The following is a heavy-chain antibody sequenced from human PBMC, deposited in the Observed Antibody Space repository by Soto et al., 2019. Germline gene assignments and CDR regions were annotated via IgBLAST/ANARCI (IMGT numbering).Heavy chain of an antibody. D-gene: IGHD6-19*01. CDR1: GFTFTSSS. J-gene: IGHJ5*02. CDR3: AAAPGIAVAGPFDP. V-gene: IGHV1-58*01. CDR2: IVVGSGNT. Sequence: SFRVSFKASGFTFTSSSVQWVRQARGQRLDWIGWIVVGSGNTNYAQKFQERVTITRDMYTSTAYMELSSLRSEDTAVYYCAAAPGIAVAGPFDPWGQGTLVTVSS.